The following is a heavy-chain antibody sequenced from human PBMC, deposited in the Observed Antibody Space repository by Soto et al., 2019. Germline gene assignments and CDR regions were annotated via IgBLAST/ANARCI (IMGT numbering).Heavy chain of an antibody. J-gene: IGHJ6*02. CDR3: ARDTYYDFWGGPYYYYYGMDA. D-gene: IGHD3-3*01. CDR1: GGSISSGDYY. CDR2: IYYSGST. Sequence: SETLSLTCTVSGGSISSGDYYWSWIRQPPGKGLEWIGYIYYSGSTYYNPSLKSRVTISVDTSKNQFSLKLSSVTAADTAVYYCARDTYYDFWGGPYYYYYGMDAWRQGTTVTVSS. V-gene: IGHV4-30-4*01.